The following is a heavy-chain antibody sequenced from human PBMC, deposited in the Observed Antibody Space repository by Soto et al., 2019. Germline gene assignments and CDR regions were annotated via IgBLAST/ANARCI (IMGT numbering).Heavy chain of an antibody. CDR1: GYTFTSYG. CDR3: ARDEPFEYSSSPIGY. D-gene: IGHD6-6*01. J-gene: IGHJ4*02. CDR2: ISAYNGNT. V-gene: IGHV1-18*01. Sequence: VKVSCKASGYTFTSYGISWVRQAPGQGLEWMGWISAYNGNTNYAQKLQGRVTMTTDTSTSTAYMELRSLRSDDTAVYYCARDEPFEYSSSPIGYWGQGTLVTVSS.